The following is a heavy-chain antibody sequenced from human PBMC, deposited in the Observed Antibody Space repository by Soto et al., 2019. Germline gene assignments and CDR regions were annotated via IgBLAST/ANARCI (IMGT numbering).Heavy chain of an antibody. J-gene: IGHJ5*02. CDR2: IYYSGST. Sequence: PSETLSLTCTVSGGSVSSGSYYWSWIRQPPGKGLEWIGYIYYSGSTNYNPSLKSRVTISVDTSKNRFSLKLSSVTAADTAVYYCARDWDSSSWYGAVRWFDPWGQGTLVTVSS. D-gene: IGHD6-13*01. V-gene: IGHV4-61*01. CDR3: ARDWDSSSWYGAVRWFDP. CDR1: GGSVSSGSYY.